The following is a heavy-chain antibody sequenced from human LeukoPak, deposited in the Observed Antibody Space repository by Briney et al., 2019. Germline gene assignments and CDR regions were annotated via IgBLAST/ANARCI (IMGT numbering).Heavy chain of an antibody. CDR1: GGSISSYY. D-gene: IGHD2-2*01. CDR2: INHSGDT. Sequence: PSETLSLTCTVSGGSISSYYWSWIRQPAGKGLEWIGDINHSGDTNQNPSLKSRVAISLDTSKNQFSLRVTSVTAADTAVYYCARPKYCSSTSCSDAFDIWGQGTMVTVSS. J-gene: IGHJ3*02. V-gene: IGHV4-59*12. CDR3: ARPKYCSSTSCSDAFDI.